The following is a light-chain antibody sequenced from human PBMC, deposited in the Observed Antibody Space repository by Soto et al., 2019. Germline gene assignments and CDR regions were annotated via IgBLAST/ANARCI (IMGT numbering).Light chain of an antibody. CDR1: QSVSSY. V-gene: IGKV3-11*01. CDR2: DAS. Sequence: IVLTQSPATLSLSPGERATLSCRASQSVSSYLAWYQQKPGQAPRLLIYDASNRATGIPARFSGSGSGTDFTLTITSLEPEDFAVYYCQHRSNWPPGTFGPGTKVDIK. J-gene: IGKJ3*01. CDR3: QHRSNWPPGT.